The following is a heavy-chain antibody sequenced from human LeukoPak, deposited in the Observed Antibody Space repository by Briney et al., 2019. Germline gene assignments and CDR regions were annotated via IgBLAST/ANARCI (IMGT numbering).Heavy chain of an antibody. CDR1: GGSISSGSYY. Sequence: SETLSLTCTVSGGSISSGSYYWSWMRQPAGKGLEWIGRIYTSGSTNYHPSLKSRVTISVDTSKHQFSLKLSSVTAADTAVYYCARDLGVPAAKYYYYYYYMDVWGKGTTVTVSS. J-gene: IGHJ6*03. V-gene: IGHV4-61*02. CDR2: IYTSGST. D-gene: IGHD2-2*01. CDR3: ARDLGVPAAKYYYYYYYMDV.